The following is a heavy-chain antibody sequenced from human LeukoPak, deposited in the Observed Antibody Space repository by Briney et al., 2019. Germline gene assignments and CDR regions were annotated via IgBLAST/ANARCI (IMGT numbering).Heavy chain of an antibody. CDR1: GFTFSSYA. Sequence: PGGSLRLSCAASGFTFSSYAMSWVRQAPGKGLVWVSAISGSGGSTYYADSVKGRFTISRDNSKNTLYLQMNSLRAEDTAVYYCAKGDVILTGSYFFEYWGQGTLVTVSS. CDR2: ISGSGGST. J-gene: IGHJ4*02. V-gene: IGHV3-23*01. CDR3: AKGDVILTGSYFFEY. D-gene: IGHD3-9*01.